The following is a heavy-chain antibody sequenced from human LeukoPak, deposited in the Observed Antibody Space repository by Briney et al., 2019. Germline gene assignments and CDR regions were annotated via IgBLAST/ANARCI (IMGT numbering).Heavy chain of an antibody. CDR1: GFPFSSYV. D-gene: IGHD2-2*03. V-gene: IGHV3-23*01. CDR3: ATLGFCTSTSCSFVS. J-gene: IGHJ4*02. Sequence: GGSLRLSCAASGFPFSSYVMGWVRRAPGKGLEWVSVISDNIENTYYADSVKGRFTISRDNSKNTLYLQMNSLGAEDTAIYYCATLGFCTSTSCSFVSWGQGTLVTVSS. CDR2: ISDNIENT.